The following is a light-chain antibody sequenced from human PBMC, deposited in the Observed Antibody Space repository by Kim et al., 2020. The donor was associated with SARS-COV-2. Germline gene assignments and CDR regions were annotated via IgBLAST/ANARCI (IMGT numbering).Light chain of an antibody. J-gene: IGKJ2*01. Sequence: DIQLTQSPSTLSASVGDTVTITCRASKSVTSWLAWYQHKPGRAPKLLMYKAAILENGIPSRFRGSGSGTEFTLTISSLQPDDFATYYCQQYNSNFYTIGQGTKLEI. CDR2: KAA. CDR1: KSVTSW. CDR3: QQYNSNFYT. V-gene: IGKV1-5*03.